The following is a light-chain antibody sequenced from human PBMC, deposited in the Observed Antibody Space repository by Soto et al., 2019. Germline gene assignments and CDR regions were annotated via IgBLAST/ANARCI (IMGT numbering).Light chain of an antibody. CDR1: QYINTY. Sequence: DIQMTQSPSSLSASIGDRVTIACRASQYINTYLNWYQQKPGEAPKLLIYAASSLQSGVPSRFSGSGSGTDFTLIITSLQPEDFATYSCQQSYSAPLTFGGGTKVDIK. J-gene: IGKJ4*01. CDR2: AAS. CDR3: QQSYSAPLT. V-gene: IGKV1-39*01.